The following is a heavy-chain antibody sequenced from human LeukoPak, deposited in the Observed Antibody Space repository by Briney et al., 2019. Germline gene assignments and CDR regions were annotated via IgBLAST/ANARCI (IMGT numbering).Heavy chain of an antibody. CDR3: ARGDIVVVPAAQFGHYYYYMDV. CDR2: IIPIFGTA. CDR1: GGTFSSYA. J-gene: IGHJ6*03. Sequence: SVKVSCKASGGTFSSYAISWVRQAPGQGLEWMGGIIPIFGTANYAQKFQGRVTITTDESTSTAYMELSSLRSEDTAVYYCARGDIVVVPAAQFGHYYYYMDVWGKGTTVTVSS. V-gene: IGHV1-69*05. D-gene: IGHD2-2*01.